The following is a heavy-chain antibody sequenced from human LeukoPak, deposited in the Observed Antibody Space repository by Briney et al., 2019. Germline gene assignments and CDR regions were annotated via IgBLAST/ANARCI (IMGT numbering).Heavy chain of an antibody. D-gene: IGHD6-13*01. CDR2: ISYDGSNK. CDR1: GFTFSSYG. J-gene: IGHJ4*02. V-gene: IGHV3-30*18. Sequence: GGSLRLSCAASGFTFSSYGMHWVRRAPGKGLEWVAVISYDGSNKYYADSVKGRFTISRDNSKNTLYLQMNSLRAEDTAVYYCAKDLGGSSSAGFDYWGQGTLVTVSS. CDR3: AKDLGGSSSAGFDY.